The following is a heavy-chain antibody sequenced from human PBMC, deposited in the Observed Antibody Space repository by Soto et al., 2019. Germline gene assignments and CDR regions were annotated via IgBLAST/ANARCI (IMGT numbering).Heavy chain of an antibody. Sequence: ASVKVSCKASGYTFTSYGITWVRQAPGKGLEWVGWISADSGQTDYAQNFHGRLTMSTDASTTTAYMELRNLKSDDTAVYYCARGYSSTWAKSWFDPWGQGTLVTVSS. CDR3: ARGYSSTWAKSWFDP. V-gene: IGHV1-18*04. D-gene: IGHD5-12*01. J-gene: IGHJ5*01. CDR1: GYTFTSYG. CDR2: ISADSGQT.